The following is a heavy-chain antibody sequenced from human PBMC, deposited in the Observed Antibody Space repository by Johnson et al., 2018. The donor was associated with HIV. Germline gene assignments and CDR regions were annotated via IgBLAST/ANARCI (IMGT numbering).Heavy chain of an antibody. CDR1: GFTFSNYP. CDR3: ARDRTGGSYPRAFDI. Sequence: VQLVESGGGVVRPGRSLRLSCVVSGFTFSNYPMHWVRQAPGKGLEWVSVIYSGGSTYYADSVRGRFTISRDNSKNTLYLQMSSLRAEDTAMYYCARDRTGGSYPRAFDIWGQGTMVTVSS. D-gene: IGHD1-26*01. V-gene: IGHV3-66*01. J-gene: IGHJ3*02. CDR2: IYSGGST.